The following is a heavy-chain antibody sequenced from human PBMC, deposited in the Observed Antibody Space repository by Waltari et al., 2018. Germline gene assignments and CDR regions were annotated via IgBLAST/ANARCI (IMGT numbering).Heavy chain of an antibody. D-gene: IGHD2-2*01. Sequence: EVQLVQSGAEVKKPGESLRISCKGSGYNFTNYWITWVRQMPGTGLEWMGRIDPSDSYTNYSPSFQGHGTISVDRSISTAYLQWTSLKASDTAMYYCARTNVVVSYYMDVWGKGTTVTVSS. J-gene: IGHJ6*03. CDR2: IDPSDSYT. CDR3: ARTNVVVSYYMDV. CDR1: GYNFTNYW. V-gene: IGHV5-10-1*01.